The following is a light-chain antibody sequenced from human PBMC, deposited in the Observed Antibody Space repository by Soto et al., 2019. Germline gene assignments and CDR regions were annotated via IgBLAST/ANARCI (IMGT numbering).Light chain of an antibody. CDR1: QSVSSY. J-gene: IGKJ5*01. V-gene: IGKV3-11*01. CDR3: QQRSNWPPT. Sequence: ESVFIQSPGTLSLSPGERATLSCRASQSVSSYLAWYQQKPGQAPRLLIYDASNRATGIPARFSGSGSGTDFTLTIISLEPEDVAVDYCQQRSNWPPTFGQGTRLEIK. CDR2: DAS.